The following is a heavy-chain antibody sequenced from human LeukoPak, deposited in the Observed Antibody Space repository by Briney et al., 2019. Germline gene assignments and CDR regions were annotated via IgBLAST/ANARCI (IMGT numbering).Heavy chain of an antibody. CDR2: ISSSGSTI. V-gene: IGHV3-48*03. CDR3: ARTDYGDLFDY. Sequence: GGSLRLSCAASGFTFSSYEMNWVRQAPGKGLEWVSYISSSGSTIYYADSVKGRFTISRDNAKNSLYLQMNSLRAEDTAVYCCARTDYGDLFDYWGQGTLVTVSS. D-gene: IGHD4-17*01. J-gene: IGHJ4*02. CDR1: GFTFSSYE.